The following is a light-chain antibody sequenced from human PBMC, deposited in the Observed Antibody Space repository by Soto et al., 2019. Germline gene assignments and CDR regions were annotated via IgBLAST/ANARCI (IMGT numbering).Light chain of an antibody. CDR2: GVS. J-gene: IGKJ1*01. Sequence: EIGLTQSPGTLSLSPGERATISCRASQRVSSNYLAWYQQKPGQAPRLLIYGVSSRANHIPYRFSGSGSGPYFTLTIIRLKPESFTVYYCLRYGNSPITFGQGTKVEIK. CDR1: QRVSSNY. CDR3: LRYGNSPIT. V-gene: IGKV3-20*01.